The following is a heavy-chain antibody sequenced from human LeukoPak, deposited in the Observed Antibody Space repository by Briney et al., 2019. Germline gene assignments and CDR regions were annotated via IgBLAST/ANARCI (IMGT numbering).Heavy chain of an antibody. CDR2: IYYSGSS. CDR1: GGSLSSYY. Sequence: SETLSLTCTVSGGSLSSYYWSWIRQPPGKGLEWIGYIYYSGSSHYNPSLKSRVTISLDTSKNLFSLRLNSMTAADTAVYYCARERVVSVAGTRARWFDPWGQGTQVTVSS. D-gene: IGHD6-19*01. V-gene: IGHV4-59*01. CDR3: ARERVVSVAGTRARWFDP. J-gene: IGHJ5*02.